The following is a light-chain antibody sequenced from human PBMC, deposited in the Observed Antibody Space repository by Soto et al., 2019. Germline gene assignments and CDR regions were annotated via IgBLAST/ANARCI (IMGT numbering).Light chain of an antibody. J-gene: IGLJ1*01. CDR1: SSDVGRYNL. V-gene: IGLV2-23*01. CDR2: EGS. CDR3: CSYAGSSTYV. Sequence: QSALTQPASVSGSPGQSITISCTGTSSDVGRYNLVSWYQQHPGKAPKLMIYEGSKRPSGVSNRFSGSKSGNTASLTISGRQSEDEADYYCCSYAGSSTYVFGTGTKLTVL.